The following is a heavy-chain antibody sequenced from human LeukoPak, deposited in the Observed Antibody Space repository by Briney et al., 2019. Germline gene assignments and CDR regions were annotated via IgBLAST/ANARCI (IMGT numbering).Heavy chain of an antibody. D-gene: IGHD2-2*01. J-gene: IGHJ5*02. CDR1: GGSISSYH. Sequence: PSETLSLTCTVSGGSISSYHWSWIRQPPGKGLEWIGYVYYSGSTNYNPSLKSRVTISVDTSKNQFSLKLSSVTAADTAVHYCASGDCSSTSCFHLGRRFDPWGQGTLVTVSS. CDR2: VYYSGST. CDR3: ASGDCSSTSCFHLGRRFDP. V-gene: IGHV4-59*12.